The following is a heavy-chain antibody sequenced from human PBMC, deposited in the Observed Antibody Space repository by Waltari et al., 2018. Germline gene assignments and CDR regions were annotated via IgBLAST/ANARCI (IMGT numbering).Heavy chain of an antibody. V-gene: IGHV3-30*18. J-gene: IGHJ4*02. CDR3: AKDYCSGTSCHLFDS. D-gene: IGHD2-2*01. CDR1: GFAFGGYA. CDR2: ISVDGSDE. Sequence: QVQLVASGGNVVQPGRSLRLSCTASGFAFGGYALHWVRQSPGKGLDWVSLISVDGSDEYYATSVKGRFTISRDNSEDTLYLQMNSLRPEDTGIYFCAKDYCSGTSCHLFDSWGQGTLVTVSS.